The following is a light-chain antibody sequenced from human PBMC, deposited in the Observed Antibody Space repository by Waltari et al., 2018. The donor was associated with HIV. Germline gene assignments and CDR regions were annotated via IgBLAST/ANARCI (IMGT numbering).Light chain of an antibody. V-gene: IGLV2-23*02. CDR2: EVS. Sequence: QSALTQPASVSGSPGQSITISCTGTSSDVGSYNLVSWYQQHPGKAAKLMIYEVSKRPSGVSNRFSGSKSGNTASLTISGLQAEDEAYYYCCSYAGSSTWVFGGGTKLTVL. CDR3: CSYAGSSTWV. J-gene: IGLJ2*01. CDR1: SSDVGSYNL.